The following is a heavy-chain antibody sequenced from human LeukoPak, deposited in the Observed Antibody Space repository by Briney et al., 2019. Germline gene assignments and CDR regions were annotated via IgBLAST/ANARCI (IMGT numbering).Heavy chain of an antibody. D-gene: IGHD3-3*01. Sequence: PGGSLRLSCAASGFTFSDYAMSWVRQAPGKGLEWVSAISGSGGSTYYADSVKGRFTISRDNSKNTLYLQMNSLRAEDTAVYYCAKEGETTSILRFLEWLGKYFDYWGQGTLGTVSS. CDR2: ISGSGGST. CDR1: GFTFSDYA. V-gene: IGHV3-23*01. J-gene: IGHJ4*02. CDR3: AKEGETTSILRFLEWLGKYFDY.